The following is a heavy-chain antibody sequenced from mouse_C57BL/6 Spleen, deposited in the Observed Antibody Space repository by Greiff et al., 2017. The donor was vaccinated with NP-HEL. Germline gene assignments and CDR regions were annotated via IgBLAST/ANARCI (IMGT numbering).Heavy chain of an antibody. J-gene: IGHJ4*01. CDR2: IYPGSGST. D-gene: IGHD1-1*01. V-gene: IGHV1-55*01. CDR1: GYTFTSYW. Sequence: QVQLQQPGAELVKPGASVKMSCKASGYTFTSYWITWVKRRPGQGLEWIGDIYPGSGSTNYNEKFKSKATLTVDTSSSTAYMQLSSLTSEDSAVYYCARKEDYYAYYAMDYWGQGTSVTVSS. CDR3: ARKEDYYAYYAMDY.